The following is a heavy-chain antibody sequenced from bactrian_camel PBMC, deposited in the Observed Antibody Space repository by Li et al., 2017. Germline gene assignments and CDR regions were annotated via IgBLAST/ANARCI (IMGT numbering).Heavy chain of an antibody. Sequence: VQLVESGGGLVQPGGSLRLSCAASGFVFRSHVMTWVRQAPGKGLEWVAGICSDGGTTCYPDSAKGRFTASRDNAQNTVYLQMDSLKTEDTAVYYCATRFAGYWGQGTQ. CDR1: GFVFRSHV. CDR3: ATRFAGY. CDR2: ICSDGGTT. J-gene: IGHJ4*01. V-gene: IGHV3S40*01.